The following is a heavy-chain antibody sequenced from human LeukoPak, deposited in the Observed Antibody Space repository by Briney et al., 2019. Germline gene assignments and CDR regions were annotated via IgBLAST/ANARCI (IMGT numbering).Heavy chain of an antibody. D-gene: IGHD5-18*01. Sequence: PGRSLRLSCAASGFTFSSYGMHWVRQAPGKGLEWVAVIWYDGSNKYYADSVKGRFTISRDNSKNTLYLQMNSLRAEDTAVYYCARDFLLGYSLQQSPNFDYWGQGTLVTVSS. V-gene: IGHV3-33*01. CDR3: ARDFLLGYSLQQSPNFDY. CDR2: IWYDGSNK. CDR1: GFTFSSYG. J-gene: IGHJ4*02.